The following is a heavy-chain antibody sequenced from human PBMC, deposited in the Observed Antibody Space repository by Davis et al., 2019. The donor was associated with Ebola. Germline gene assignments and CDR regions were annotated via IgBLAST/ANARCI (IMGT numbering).Heavy chain of an antibody. CDR2: ISWNSGSI. CDR1: GFTFDDYA. V-gene: IGHV3-9*01. J-gene: IGHJ4*02. CDR3: ARRADY. Sequence: SLRLSCAASGFTFDDYAMHWVRHAPGKGLEWVSGISWNSGSIGYADSVKGRFTISRDNSKNTLYLQMNSLRAEDTAVYYCARRADYWGQGTLVTVSS.